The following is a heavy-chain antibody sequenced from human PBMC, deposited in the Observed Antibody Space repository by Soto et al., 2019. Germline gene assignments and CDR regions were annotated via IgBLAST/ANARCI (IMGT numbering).Heavy chain of an antibody. V-gene: IGHV4-39*01. CDR1: DGSISSTSYY. Sequence: LSLTCTVSDGSISSTSYYWGWIRQPPGKGLEWIGSIYYSGSTSYNPSLKSRVTISVDTSKNQFSLKLSSVTAADTAVYYCSRPSYYYDSSGFEPGAFDIWGQGTMVTVSS. CDR3: SRPSYYYDSSGFEPGAFDI. CDR2: IYYSGST. J-gene: IGHJ3*02. D-gene: IGHD3-22*01.